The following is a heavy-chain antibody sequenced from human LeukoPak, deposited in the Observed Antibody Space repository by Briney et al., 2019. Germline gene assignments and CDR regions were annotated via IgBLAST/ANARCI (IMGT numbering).Heavy chain of an antibody. D-gene: IGHD2-15*01. CDR2: INHSGST. J-gene: IGHJ3*02. CDR1: GGSFSGYY. V-gene: IGHV4-34*01. CDR3: ARHRRSGAFDI. Sequence: PSETLSLTCAVYGGSFSGYYWSWIRQPPGKGLEWIGEINHSGSTNYNPSLKSRVTISVDTSKNQFSLKLSSVTAADTAVYYCARHRRSGAFDIWGQGTMVTVSS.